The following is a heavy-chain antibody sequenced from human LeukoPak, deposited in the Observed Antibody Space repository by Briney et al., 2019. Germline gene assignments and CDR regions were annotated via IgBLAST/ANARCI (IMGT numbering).Heavy chain of an antibody. J-gene: IGHJ4*02. Sequence: GGSLRLSCAASGFTFNVYGIHWVRQAPGKGLEWVAVIWNDASNKYYADSVKGRFTISRDNSKDTLYLQMNSLGVEDTAVYYCARAVGPFDYWGQGTLVTVSS. D-gene: IGHD3-16*01. CDR2: IWNDASNK. CDR1: GFTFNVYG. V-gene: IGHV3-33*01. CDR3: ARAVGPFDY.